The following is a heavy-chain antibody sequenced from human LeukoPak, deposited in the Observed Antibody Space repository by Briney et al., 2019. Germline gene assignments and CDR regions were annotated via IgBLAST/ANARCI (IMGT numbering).Heavy chain of an antibody. CDR2: IMQDGSEK. J-gene: IGHJ4*02. D-gene: IGHD5-24*01. CDR3: ARHSAGYTTFFDY. V-gene: IGHV3-7*04. Sequence: GGSLRLSCLASGFTFSNYAMSWVRRAPGKGLEWVANIMQDGSEKYYVDSVKGRFTISRDNAKNSLYLQMNSLRAEDTAVYYCARHSAGYTTFFDYWGQGTLVTVSS. CDR1: GFTFSNYA.